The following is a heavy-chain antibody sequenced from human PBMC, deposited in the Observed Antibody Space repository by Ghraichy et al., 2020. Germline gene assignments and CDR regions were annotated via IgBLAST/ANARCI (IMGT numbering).Heavy chain of an antibody. CDR3: ARAKWFREEYYYYMDV. Sequence: SETLSLTCTVSGGSISSGDYYWSWIRQPPGKGLEWIGYIYYSGSTYYNPSLKSRVTISVDTSKNQFSLKLSSVTAADTAVYYCARAKWFREEYYYYMDVWGKGTTVTVSS. J-gene: IGHJ6*03. CDR1: GGSISSGDYY. V-gene: IGHV4-30-4*01. CDR2: IYYSGST. D-gene: IGHD3-10*01.